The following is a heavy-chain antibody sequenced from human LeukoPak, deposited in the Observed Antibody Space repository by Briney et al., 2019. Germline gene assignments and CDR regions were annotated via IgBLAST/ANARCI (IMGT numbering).Heavy chain of an antibody. Sequence: ASVKVSCKASGYTFTSYYMHWVRQAPGQGLEWMGIINPSGGSTSYAQKFQGRVTMTRDTSISTAYMELSRLRSDDTAVYYCARGAQDIVLMVYAMYNWFDPWGQGTLVTVSS. CDR3: ARGAQDIVLMVYAMYNWFDP. V-gene: IGHV1-46*01. CDR1: GYTFTSYY. J-gene: IGHJ5*02. CDR2: INPSGGST. D-gene: IGHD2-8*01.